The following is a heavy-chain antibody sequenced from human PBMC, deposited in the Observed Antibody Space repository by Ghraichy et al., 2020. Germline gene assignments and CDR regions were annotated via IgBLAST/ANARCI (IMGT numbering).Heavy chain of an antibody. J-gene: IGHJ4*02. D-gene: IGHD2-8*02. CDR1: GGSISSYY. CDR3: ARRDLLVADYFDY. CDR2: IYYSGST. V-gene: IGHV4-59*01. Sequence: SQTLSLTCTVSGGSISSYYWSWIRQPPGKGLEWIGYIYYSGSTNYNPSLKSRVTISVDTSKNQFSLKLSSVTAADTAVYYCARRDLLVADYFDYWGQGTLVTVSS.